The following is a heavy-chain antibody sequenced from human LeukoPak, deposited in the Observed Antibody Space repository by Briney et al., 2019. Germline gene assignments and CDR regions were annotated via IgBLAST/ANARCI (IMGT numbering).Heavy chain of an antibody. CDR2: SSGSGGRT. J-gene: IGHJ4*02. CDR3: ARDLGELSLRDYYFDY. V-gene: IGHV3-23*01. D-gene: IGHD3-16*02. Sequence: PGGSLRLSCAASGFTFSNYAMSWVRQAPGKGLEWVSDSSGSGGRTYYVDSVKGRFTISRDNSKNTLDLQMNSLRAEDTAVYYCARDLGELSLRDYYFDYWGQGTLVTVSS. CDR1: GFTFSNYA.